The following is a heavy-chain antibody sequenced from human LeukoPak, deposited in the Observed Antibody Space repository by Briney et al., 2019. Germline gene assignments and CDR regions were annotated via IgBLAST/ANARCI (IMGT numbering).Heavy chain of an antibody. CDR1: GLTFSSYA. V-gene: IGHV3-23*01. J-gene: IGHJ4*02. Sequence: GGSLRLSCAASGLTFSSYAMSWVRQAPGKGLEWVSAISGSGGYTYYADSVQGRFTISRDNSKSTLCLQMNSLRAEDTAVYYCAKQLGYCSDGSCYFPYWGQGTLVTVSS. D-gene: IGHD2-15*01. CDR3: AKQLGYCSDGSCYFPY. CDR2: ISGSGGYT.